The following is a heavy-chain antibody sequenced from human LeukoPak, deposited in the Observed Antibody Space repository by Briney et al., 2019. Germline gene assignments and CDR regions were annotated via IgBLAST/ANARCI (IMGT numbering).Heavy chain of an antibody. V-gene: IGHV3-48*03. Sequence: GGSLRLSCAASGFNFRSYEMNWVRQAPGRGLEWVSYISNTDETRTYADSVKGRFTISRDNAKNSLHLEMNSLRAEDTAVYYCAREIVSAVAGNFDYWGQGTLVTVSS. D-gene: IGHD6-19*01. CDR3: AREIVSAVAGNFDY. J-gene: IGHJ4*02. CDR2: ISNTDETR. CDR1: GFNFRSYE.